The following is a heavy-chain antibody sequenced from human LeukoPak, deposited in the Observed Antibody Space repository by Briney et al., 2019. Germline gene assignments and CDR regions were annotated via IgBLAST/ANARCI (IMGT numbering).Heavy chain of an antibody. CDR3: ARHSIAARPRYFDY. CDR1: GYTFTGYY. J-gene: IGHJ4*02. Sequence: ASVKVSCKASGYTFTGYYMHWVRQAPGQGLEWMGWINPNSGGTNYAQKFQGRVTMTRDMSISTAYMELSRLRSDDTAVYYCARHSIAARPRYFDYWGQGTLVTVSS. V-gene: IGHV1-2*02. CDR2: INPNSGGT. D-gene: IGHD6-6*01.